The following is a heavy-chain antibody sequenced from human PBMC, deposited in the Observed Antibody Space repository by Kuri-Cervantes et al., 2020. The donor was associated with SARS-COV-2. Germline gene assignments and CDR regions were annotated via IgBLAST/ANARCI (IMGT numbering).Heavy chain of an antibody. D-gene: IGHD1-26*01. CDR3: AREGSGSYWHYYYGMDV. CDR1: GFTFSSYA. V-gene: IGHV3-30-3*01. Sequence: GESLKISCSAPGFTFSSYAMHWVRQAPGKGLEWVAVISYDGSNKYYADSVKGRFTISRDNSKNTLYLQMNSLRAEDTAVYYCAREGSGSYWHYYYGMDVWGQGTTVTVSS. CDR2: ISYDGSNK. J-gene: IGHJ6*02.